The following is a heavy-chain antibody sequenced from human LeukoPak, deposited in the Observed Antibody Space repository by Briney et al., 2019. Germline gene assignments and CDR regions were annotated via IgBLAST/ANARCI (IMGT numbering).Heavy chain of an antibody. CDR1: GFTFSSYG. Sequence: AGGSLRPSCAASGFTFSSYGMHWVRQAPGKGLEWVAVIWYDGSNKYYADSVKGRFTISRDNSKNTLYLQMNSLRAEDTAVDYCAREAYSSSLYYFDYWGQGTLVTVSS. CDR3: AREAYSSSLYYFDY. CDR2: IWYDGSNK. D-gene: IGHD6-13*01. V-gene: IGHV3-33*01. J-gene: IGHJ4*02.